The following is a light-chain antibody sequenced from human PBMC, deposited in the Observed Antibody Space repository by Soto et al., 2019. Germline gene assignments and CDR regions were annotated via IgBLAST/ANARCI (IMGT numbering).Light chain of an antibody. J-gene: IGKJ1*01. Sequence: EIVLTQSPATLSLSPGGRATLSCGASQSIPSRYLAWNQQKPGLAPRLLIYDASSRASGIPDRFSGSGSGTDFTLTISRLEPEDFAVYCCHHYGSPPWTFGQGNKVQIK. CDR2: DAS. CDR1: QSIPSRY. V-gene: IGKV3D-20*01. CDR3: HHYGSPPWT.